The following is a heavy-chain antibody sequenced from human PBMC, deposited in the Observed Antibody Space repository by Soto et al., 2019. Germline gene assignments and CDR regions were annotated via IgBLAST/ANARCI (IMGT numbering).Heavy chain of an antibody. CDR3: ARQKDPYYYGMDV. CDR1: GVSISSSSYY. Sequence: SETLSLTCTVSGVSISSSSYYWSWIRQPPGKGLEWIGYIYHSGITSYNPSLKSRVTISVDTSENQVSLKLTFVTAADTAVYYCARQKDPYYYGMDVWGQGSTVTVSS. J-gene: IGHJ6*02. V-gene: IGHV4-61*05. CDR2: IYHSGIT.